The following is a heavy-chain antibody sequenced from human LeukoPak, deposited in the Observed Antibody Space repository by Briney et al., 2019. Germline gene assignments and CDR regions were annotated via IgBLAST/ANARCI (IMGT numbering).Heavy chain of an antibody. CDR3: ARTYYDFWSGYPSDAFDI. J-gene: IGHJ3*02. CDR1: GFTFDDYA. V-gene: IGHV3-9*01. Sequence: GGSLRLSCAASGFTFDDYAMHWVRQAPGKGLEWVSGISWNSGSIGYADSVKGRFTISRDNAKNSLYLQMNSLRAEDTAVYYCARTYYDFWSGYPSDAFDIWGQGTMVTVSS. CDR2: ISWNSGSI. D-gene: IGHD3-3*01.